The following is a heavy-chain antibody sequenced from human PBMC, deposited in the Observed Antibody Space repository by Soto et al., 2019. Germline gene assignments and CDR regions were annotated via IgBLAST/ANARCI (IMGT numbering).Heavy chain of an antibody. CDR2: MHPDSGNT. CDR3: ARRRGSNGWFDL. CDR1: GYTFINYD. J-gene: IGHJ5*02. D-gene: IGHD2-8*01. V-gene: IGHV1-8*01. Sequence: QVQLVQSGAEVKKPGASVKVSCKASGYTFINYDINWVRQATGQGLEWVGWMHPDSGNTGYAQNFQGRVTMTGTTARSSVSMELSSLTSEDPAVYYCARRRGSNGWFDLWGQGTLVTVSS.